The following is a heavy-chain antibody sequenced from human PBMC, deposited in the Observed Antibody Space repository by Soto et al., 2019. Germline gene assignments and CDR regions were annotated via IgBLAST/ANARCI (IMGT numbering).Heavy chain of an antibody. CDR2: IYHSGST. D-gene: IGHD2-15*01. Sequence: PSESLARTCAVSGGSISSGGYSWSWIRQPPGKGLEWIGYIYHSGSTYYDPSLKSRVTISVDRSKNQFSLKLSSVTAADTAVYYWARCRSGWVSRFDPWGQGTLVTV. CDR1: GGSISSGGYS. J-gene: IGHJ5*02. CDR3: ARCRSGWVSRFDP. V-gene: IGHV4-30-2*01.